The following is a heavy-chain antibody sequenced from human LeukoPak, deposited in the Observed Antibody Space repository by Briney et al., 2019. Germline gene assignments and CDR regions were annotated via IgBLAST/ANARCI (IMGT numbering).Heavy chain of an antibody. J-gene: IGHJ6*02. D-gene: IGHD2-15*01. V-gene: IGHV1-69*13. CDR2: IIPIFGTA. Sequence: ASVKVSCKASGGTFSSYAISWVRQAPGQGLEWMGGIIPIFGTANYAQKFQGGVTITADESTSTAYMELSSLRSEDTAVYYCARYCSGGSCYEPDYYYYYGMDVWGQGTTVTVSS. CDR1: GGTFSSYA. CDR3: ARYCSGGSCYEPDYYYYYGMDV.